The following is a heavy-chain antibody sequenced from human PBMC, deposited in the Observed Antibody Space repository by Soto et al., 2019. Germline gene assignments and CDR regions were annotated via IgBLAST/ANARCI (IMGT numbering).Heavy chain of an antibody. Sequence: QVQLVQSGAEVKKPGSSVKVSCKASGGTFSSYAISWVRQAPGQGLEWMGGIIPIFGTANYAQKFQGRVTITADESTSTAYMELSSLRSEDTAVYYCARHAVVTAGSPDYGMDVWGQGTTVTVSS. CDR2: IIPIFGTA. CDR3: ARHAVVTAGSPDYGMDV. D-gene: IGHD2-21*02. V-gene: IGHV1-69*12. J-gene: IGHJ6*02. CDR1: GGTFSSYA.